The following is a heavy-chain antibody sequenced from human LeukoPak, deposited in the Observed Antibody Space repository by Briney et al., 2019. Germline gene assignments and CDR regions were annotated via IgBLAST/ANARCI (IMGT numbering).Heavy chain of an antibody. V-gene: IGHV1-2*02. CDR1: GYTFTDYH. D-gene: IGHD3-10*01. Sequence: ASVKVSCKASGYTFTDYHMHWVRQAPGQGLEWLGWIDPNNGGTNYAQKFQGRVTMTRDTSISTAYMELSSLRSDDTAVYYCARDRGGVSGTYYILYLGLGSLVTVSS. CDR3: ARDRGGVSGTYYILY. CDR2: IDPNNGGT. J-gene: IGHJ4*02.